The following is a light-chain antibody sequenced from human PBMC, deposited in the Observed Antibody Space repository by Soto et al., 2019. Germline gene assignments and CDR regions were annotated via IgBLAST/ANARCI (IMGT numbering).Light chain of an antibody. CDR2: EVS. Sequence: QSALTQPASVSGSPGQSITISCTGTSSDVGSYNYVSWYQQHPGKAPKLMIYEVSNRPSGVSNRFSGSMSGNTASLTISGLQAEDEADYFCSSYATTNTLGYVFGTGTKVTVL. J-gene: IGLJ1*01. CDR1: SSDVGSYNY. CDR3: SSYATTNTLGYV. V-gene: IGLV2-14*01.